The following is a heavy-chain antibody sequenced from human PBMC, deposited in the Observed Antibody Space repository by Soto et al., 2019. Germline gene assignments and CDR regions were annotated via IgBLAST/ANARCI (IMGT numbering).Heavy chain of an antibody. CDR3: ARLDYDFWSGSPFSWFDP. CDR2: IYYSGST. Sequence: SETLSLTCTVSGGSISSGGYYWSWIRQHPGKGLEWIGYIYYSGSTYYNPSLKSRVTISVDTSKNQFSLKLSSVTAADTAVYYCARLDYDFWSGSPFSWFDPWGQGTLVTVSS. J-gene: IGHJ5*02. D-gene: IGHD3-3*01. V-gene: IGHV4-39*01. CDR1: GGSISSGGYY.